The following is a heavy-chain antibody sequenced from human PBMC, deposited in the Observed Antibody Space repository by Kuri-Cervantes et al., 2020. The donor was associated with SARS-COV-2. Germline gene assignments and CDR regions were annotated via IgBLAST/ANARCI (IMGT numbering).Heavy chain of an antibody. CDR1: GFTFSSYA. Sequence: GESLKISCAASGFTFSSYAMSWVRQAPGKGLEWVSAISGSGGSTYYADSVKGRFTISRDNSKNTLYLQMNSLRAEDTAVYYCAKDCGSLAIFGVVLQYFQHWGQGTLVTVSS. J-gene: IGHJ1*01. D-gene: IGHD3-3*01. CDR3: AKDCGSLAIFGVVLQYFQH. CDR2: ISGSGGST. V-gene: IGHV3-23*01.